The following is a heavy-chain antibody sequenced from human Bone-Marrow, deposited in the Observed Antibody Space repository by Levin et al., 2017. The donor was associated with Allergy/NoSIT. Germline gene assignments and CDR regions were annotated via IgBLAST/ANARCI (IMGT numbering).Heavy chain of an antibody. Sequence: PGGSLRLSCKASGYSFADYHIHWVRQAPGQGLEWMGCIYPKNGDTCDPQNFQGRVTMTRDTSINTVYMELSRLTSDDTAVYYCVRENWWFENWGQGTLVTVSS. V-gene: IGHV1-2*02. D-gene: IGHD2-8*02. J-gene: IGHJ4*02. CDR2: IYPKNGDT. CDR3: VRENWWFEN. CDR1: GYSFADYH.